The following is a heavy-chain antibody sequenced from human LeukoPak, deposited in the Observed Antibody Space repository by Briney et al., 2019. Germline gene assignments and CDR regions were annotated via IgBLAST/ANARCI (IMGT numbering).Heavy chain of an antibody. J-gene: IGHJ4*02. Sequence: GGSLRLSCAASGFTFSNYGLSWVRQAPGKGLEWASGITGSGGSTYYADSVKGRFTISRDNSKNTLYLQMNSLRAEDTAIYYCARDERLLSFLKWGQGTLVTVSS. V-gene: IGHV3-23*01. CDR2: ITGSGGST. D-gene: IGHD3-3*01. CDR1: GFTFSNYG. CDR3: ARDERLLSFLK.